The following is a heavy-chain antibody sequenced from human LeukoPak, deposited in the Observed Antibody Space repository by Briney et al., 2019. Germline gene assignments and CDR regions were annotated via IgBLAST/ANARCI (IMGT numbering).Heavy chain of an antibody. J-gene: IGHJ4*02. V-gene: IGHV3-23*01. CDR2: ISGSGGST. D-gene: IGHD1-26*01. Sequence: GGSLRLSCAASGLTFSSYAMSWVRQAPGKGLEWVSAISGSGGSTYYADSVKGRFTISRDNSKNTLYLQMNSLRAEDTAVYYCAKNSGYSGSHYANYWGQGTLVTVSS. CDR1: GLTFSSYA. CDR3: AKNSGYSGSHYANY.